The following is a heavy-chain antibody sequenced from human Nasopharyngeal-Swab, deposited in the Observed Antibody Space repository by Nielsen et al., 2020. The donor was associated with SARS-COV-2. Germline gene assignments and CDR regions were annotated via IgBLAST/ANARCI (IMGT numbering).Heavy chain of an antibody. V-gene: IGHV1-69*13. Sequence: SVKVSCKASGGTFSSYAISWVRQAPGQGLEWMGGIIPIFGTANYAQKFQGRVTITADESTSTAYMELSSLRSGDTAVYYCARDREYSYGSSFDYWGQGTLVTVSS. CDR1: GGTFSSYA. CDR2: IIPIFGTA. D-gene: IGHD5-18*01. J-gene: IGHJ4*02. CDR3: ARDREYSYGSSFDY.